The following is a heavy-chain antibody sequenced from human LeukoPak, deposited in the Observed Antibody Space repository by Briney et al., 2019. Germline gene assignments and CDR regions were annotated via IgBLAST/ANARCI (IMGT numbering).Heavy chain of an antibody. CDR1: GYTFTGYY. Sequence: ASVKVSCKASGYTFTGYYLHSVRQAPGQGLEWMGWINPSSGGAKYAQNFQGRVIITTDTSISTAYMELSSLRSDDTAVYYCARSSPPTYYHFYYYMDVWGKGSTVTVSS. V-gene: IGHV1-2*02. J-gene: IGHJ6*03. D-gene: IGHD6-13*01. CDR3: ARSSPPTYYHFYYYMDV. CDR2: INPSSGGA.